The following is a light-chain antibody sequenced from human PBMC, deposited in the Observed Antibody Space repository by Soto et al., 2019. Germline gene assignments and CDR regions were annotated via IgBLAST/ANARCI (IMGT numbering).Light chain of an antibody. CDR1: SSNIGNNY. CDR3: GTWDNTLSAVV. V-gene: IGLV1-51*01. CDR2: DSN. J-gene: IGLJ2*01. Sequence: QSVLTQPPSVSAATGQKVTISCSGSSSNIGNNYVSWYQQLPGTAPKLLIYDSNKRPSGIPDRVSGSKSGTSATLGINGLQTGDYADYYCGTWDNTLSAVVLGGGTKLNVL.